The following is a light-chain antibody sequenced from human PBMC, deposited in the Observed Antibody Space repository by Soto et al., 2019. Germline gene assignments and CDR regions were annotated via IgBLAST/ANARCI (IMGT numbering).Light chain of an antibody. CDR3: QQRSNWPPTWT. J-gene: IGKJ1*01. V-gene: IGKV3-11*01. Sequence: EIVLTQSPGTLSLSPGERATLSCRASQRIGSYLAWYQQKPGQTPRLLIYDASNRATGIPARFSGSGSGTDFTLTISSLEPEDFAVYYCQQRSNWPPTWTFGQGNKVEIK. CDR1: QRIGSY. CDR2: DAS.